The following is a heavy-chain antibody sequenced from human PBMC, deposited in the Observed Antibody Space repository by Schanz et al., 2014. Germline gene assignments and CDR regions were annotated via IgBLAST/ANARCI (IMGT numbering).Heavy chain of an antibody. CDR2: MNQDGSVK. J-gene: IGHJ4*02. Sequence: VQLVESGGGVVQPGRSLRLSCAASGFTFSSYAMHWVRQAPGKGLEWVANMNQDGSVKNYVDSVKGRFTISRDNAKNSLYLQMNSLRAEDTAIYYCAKDMARGGYNWVFDSWGQGTLVTVSS. V-gene: IGHV3-7*03. CDR1: GFTFSSYA. CDR3: AKDMARGGYNWVFDS. D-gene: IGHD5-12*01.